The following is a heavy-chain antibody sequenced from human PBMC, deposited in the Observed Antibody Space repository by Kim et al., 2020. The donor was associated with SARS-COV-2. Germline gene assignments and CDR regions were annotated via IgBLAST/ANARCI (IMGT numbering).Heavy chain of an antibody. CDR3: AKDLSERAY. V-gene: IGHV3-23*01. CDR2: GDT. J-gene: IGHJ4*02. D-gene: IGHD3-16*01. Sequence: GDTNNADTMKGRFTISRDNSKNTLYLQMNSLRAEDTAVYYCAKDLSERAYWGQGTLVTVSS.